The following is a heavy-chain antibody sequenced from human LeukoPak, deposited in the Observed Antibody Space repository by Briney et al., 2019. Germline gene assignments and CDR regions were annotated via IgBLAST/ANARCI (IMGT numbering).Heavy chain of an antibody. CDR2: INSDGSSI. CDR1: GLTFNTYW. J-gene: IGHJ4*02. D-gene: IGHD3/OR15-3a*01. CDR3: ARGLYYFDY. V-gene: IGHV3-74*01. Sequence: GGSLRLSCAASGLTFNTYWMHWVRQGPGKGLVWVSRINSDGSSIRYADSVKGRFTISRDNAKNTLYLQMNSLRGEDTAVYYCARGLYYFDYWGQGTLVNVSS.